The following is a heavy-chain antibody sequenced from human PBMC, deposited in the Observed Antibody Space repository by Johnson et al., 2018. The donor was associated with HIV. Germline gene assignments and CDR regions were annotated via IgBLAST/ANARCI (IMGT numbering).Heavy chain of an antibody. D-gene: IGHD1-7*01. J-gene: IGHJ3*02. CDR3: ARDSYKLELPLGAFDI. CDR1: GFTFSRYW. CDR2: INSDGSGT. Sequence: VQLVESGGGLVQPGGSLRLSCAASGFTFSRYWMNWVRQAPGKGLVWVSRINSDGSGTSNADSVKGRFPLTRDNAKNTLYLRMNSRRAEDTAVYYCARDSYKLELPLGAFDIWGQGTMVTVSS. V-gene: IGHV3-74*01.